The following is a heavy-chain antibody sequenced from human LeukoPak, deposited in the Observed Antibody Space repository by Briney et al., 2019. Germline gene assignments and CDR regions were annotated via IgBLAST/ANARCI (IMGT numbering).Heavy chain of an antibody. CDR2: ITAGNGNT. V-gene: IGHV1-18*01. CDR1: GYNLRNYG. CDR3: ARDSARGYSYGYNAFDI. J-gene: IGHJ3*02. Sequence: EASVKVSCKASGYNLRNYGIGWARQAPRQGLEWMGWITAGNGNTNYAQKVQGRVTMTTDTSTSTAYMELRSLRSDDTAVYFCARDSARGYSYGYNAFDIWGQGTMVTVSS. D-gene: IGHD5-18*01.